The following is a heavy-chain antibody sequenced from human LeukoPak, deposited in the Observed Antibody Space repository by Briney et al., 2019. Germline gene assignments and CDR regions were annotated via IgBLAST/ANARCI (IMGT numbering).Heavy chain of an antibody. CDR1: GFTFSSYS. CDR3: ARGRTEKPATFDP. J-gene: IGHJ5*02. V-gene: IGHV3-21*01. CDR2: ISSSSSYI. D-gene: IGHD6-25*01. Sequence: PGGSLRLSCAASGFTFSSYSMNWVRQAPGKGLEWVSSISSSSSYIYYADSVKGRFTISRDNAKNSLYLQMNSLRAEDTAVYYCARGRTEKPATFDPWAREPWSPSPQ.